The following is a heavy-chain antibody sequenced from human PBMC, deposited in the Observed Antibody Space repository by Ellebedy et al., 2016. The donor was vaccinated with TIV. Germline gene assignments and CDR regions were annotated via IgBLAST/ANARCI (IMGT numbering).Heavy chain of an antibody. D-gene: IGHD1-1*01. V-gene: IGHV3-30*18. CDR2: VSYEGSVQ. Sequence: GESLKISCAASGFTFSNYGMHWVRRAPGKGLEWMAVVSYEGSVQDYRDSVKGRFTISRDNSKKTLYLQMNSPRAEDTAVYYCAKEPKVHAGPWDFDLWGRGTLVTVSS. CDR3: AKEPKVHAGPWDFDL. J-gene: IGHJ2*01. CDR1: GFTFSNYG.